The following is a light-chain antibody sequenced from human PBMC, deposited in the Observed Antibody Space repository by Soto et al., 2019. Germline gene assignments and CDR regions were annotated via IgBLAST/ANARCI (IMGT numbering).Light chain of an antibody. CDR2: NYR. Sequence: SYELTQPPAVSVAPGQTARITCGGDNIGSKSVHWYQQKPGQAPVLVVYNYRDRPSGIPERFSDSNSGNTATLTISRVEAVDEADYYCQVWDSSSDHVVFGGGTKLTVL. V-gene: IGLV3-21*02. CDR1: NIGSKS. J-gene: IGLJ3*02. CDR3: QVWDSSSDHVV.